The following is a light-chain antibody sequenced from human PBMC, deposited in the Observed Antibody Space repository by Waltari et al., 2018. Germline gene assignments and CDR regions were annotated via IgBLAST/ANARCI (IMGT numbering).Light chain of an antibody. CDR2: KIS. V-gene: IGKV2-24*01. Sequence: DAVLTQTPLSSPVTLGQSASISCRSSESLVHSDGNLYFNCLHQRPGQPPRLLIYKISNRFSGVPDRFSGSGAGTDFTLDISRVEAEDVGIYYCMQATHFPRTFGQGTKVEIQ. CDR3: MQATHFPRT. CDR1: ESLVHSDGNLY. J-gene: IGKJ1*01.